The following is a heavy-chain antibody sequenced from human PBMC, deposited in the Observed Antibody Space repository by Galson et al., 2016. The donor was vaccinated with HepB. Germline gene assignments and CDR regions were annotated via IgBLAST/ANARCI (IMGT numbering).Heavy chain of an antibody. CDR3: ARDAKSVDSSGSNLDY. CDR2: TYYRSKWYS. V-gene: IGHV6-1*01. J-gene: IGHJ4*02. Sequence: CAISGDSVSSKSAAWNWIRQSPSRGLEWLGRTYYRSKWYSDYAVSLKSRISINPDTSKNQFSLQLNSVTPEDTAVYYCARDAKSVDSSGSNLDYWGQGTLATVSS. D-gene: IGHD3-22*01. CDR1: GDSVSSKSAA.